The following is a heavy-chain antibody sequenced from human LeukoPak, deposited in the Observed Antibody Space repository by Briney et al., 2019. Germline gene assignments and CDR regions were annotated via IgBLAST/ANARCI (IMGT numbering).Heavy chain of an antibody. CDR2: IRVYNGNT. D-gene: IGHD3-22*01. V-gene: IGHV1-18*01. CDR3: ARGPGGRSGYYPLEDYYYYYYMDV. CDR1: GYTFTSYG. J-gene: IGHJ6*03. Sequence: ASVKVSCKASGYTFTSYGINWVPQAPGQGLEWMGWIRVYNGNTNYAQKLQGRVTMTTDTSTSTAYMELRSLRSDDTAVYYCARGPGGRSGYYPLEDYYYYYYMDVWGKGTTVTVSS.